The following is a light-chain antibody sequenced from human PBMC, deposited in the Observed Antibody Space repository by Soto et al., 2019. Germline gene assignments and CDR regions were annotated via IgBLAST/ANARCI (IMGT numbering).Light chain of an antibody. Sequence: NFMLTQPHSVSESPGKTVTISCTRSSGSIANNYVQWYQQRPGSAPTTVIYENKLRPSGGPGRFSGSTDASSNSASLTISLLDTDDDAYYYCQSYDADFVLFGGGTKLTVL. CDR2: ENK. CDR1: SGSIANNY. CDR3: QSYDADFVL. V-gene: IGLV6-57*04. J-gene: IGLJ2*01.